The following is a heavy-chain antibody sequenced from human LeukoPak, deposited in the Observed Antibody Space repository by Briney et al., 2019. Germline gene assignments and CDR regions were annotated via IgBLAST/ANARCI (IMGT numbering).Heavy chain of an antibody. J-gene: IGHJ4*02. CDR1: GGSFSGYY. CDR3: AMVRGPSSSWYY. Sequence: PSETLSLTCAVYGGSFSGYYWSWIRQPPGKGLEWIGEINHSGSTNYNPSLKSRVTISVDTSKNQFSLKLSSVTAADTAVYYCAMVRGPSSSWYYWGQGTLVTVSS. V-gene: IGHV4-34*01. CDR2: INHSGST. D-gene: IGHD6-13*01.